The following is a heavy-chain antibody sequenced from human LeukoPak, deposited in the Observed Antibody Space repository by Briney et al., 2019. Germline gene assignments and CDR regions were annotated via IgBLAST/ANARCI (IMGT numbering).Heavy chain of an antibody. D-gene: IGHD4-23*01. J-gene: IGHJ3*01. CDR1: GGSIGSTTYF. V-gene: IGHV4-39*02. Sequence: PSETLSLTCTVSGGSIGSTTYFWAWIRQPPGKGLEWIGTINKGGSTYYSPSLRSRVTIAVDTSKNQFSLRLSSVAAADTALYYCAGEDDGNTDDAYDVWGQGTTVTVSS. CDR3: AGEDDGNTDDAYDV. CDR2: INKGGST.